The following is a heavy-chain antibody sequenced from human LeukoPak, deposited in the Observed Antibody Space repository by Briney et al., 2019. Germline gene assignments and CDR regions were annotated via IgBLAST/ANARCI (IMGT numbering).Heavy chain of an antibody. CDR1: GVSISSYY. J-gene: IGHJ3*02. D-gene: IGHD7-27*01. CDR3: ARLWGSDAFDI. CDR2: IYTSGST. Sequence: SETLSLTCTVSGVSISSYYWSWIRQPPGKGLEWIGYIYTSGSTNYNPSLKSRVTISVDASKDQFSLKLSSVTAADTAVYYCARLWGSDAFDIWGQGTMVTVSS. V-gene: IGHV4-4*09.